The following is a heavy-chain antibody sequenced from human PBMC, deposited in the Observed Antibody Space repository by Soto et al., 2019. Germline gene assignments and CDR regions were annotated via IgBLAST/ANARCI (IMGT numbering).Heavy chain of an antibody. Sequence: GGSLRLSCTASGFTFGDYAMSWFRQAPGKGLEWVGFIRSKAYGGTTEYAASVKGRFTISRDDSKSIAYLQMNSLKTEDTAVYYCTRVGKYSSGWYNIDYWGQGTLVTVSS. CDR1: GFTFGDYA. CDR2: IRSKAYGGTT. D-gene: IGHD6-19*01. J-gene: IGHJ4*02. V-gene: IGHV3-49*03. CDR3: TRVGKYSSGWYNIDY.